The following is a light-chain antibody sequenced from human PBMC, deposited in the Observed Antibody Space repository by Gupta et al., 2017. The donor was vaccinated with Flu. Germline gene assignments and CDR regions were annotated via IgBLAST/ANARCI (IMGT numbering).Light chain of an antibody. CDR2: EVT. CDR3: SSYTDSNDVV. Sequence: QSALTQPPSESGSPGPSVTISCTVTSNDVGGYDYVSWYQQHPGQAPRLIISEVTRRPSGVPDRFSGSKADNTASLTVSGLQAEDEADYYCSSYTDSNDVVFGGGTKLTVL. CDR1: SNDVGGYDY. J-gene: IGLJ2*01. V-gene: IGLV2-8*01.